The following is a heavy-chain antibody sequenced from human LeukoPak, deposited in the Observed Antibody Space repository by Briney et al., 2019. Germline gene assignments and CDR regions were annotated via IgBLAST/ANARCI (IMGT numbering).Heavy chain of an antibody. V-gene: IGHV4-4*07. CDR3: ARDYVWGSDRYTDY. CDR1: GGSISSYY. Sequence: SETLSLTCTVSGGSISSYYWSWIRQPAAKGLEWIGRIYTSGSTNYNPSLKSRVTMSVDTSKNQFSLKLTSVTAEDTAVYYCARDYVWGSDRYTDYWGQGTLVTVSS. CDR2: IYTSGST. J-gene: IGHJ4*02. D-gene: IGHD3-16*02.